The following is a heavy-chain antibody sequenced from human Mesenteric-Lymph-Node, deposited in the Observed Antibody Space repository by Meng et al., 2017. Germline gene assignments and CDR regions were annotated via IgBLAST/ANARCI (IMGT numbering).Heavy chain of an antibody. V-gene: IGHV3-30*01. CDR1: GFTFSSYS. CDR2: ISYDGSNK. D-gene: IGHD4-23*01. CDR3: ASDMGYGGNSDY. J-gene: IGHJ4*02. Sequence: GGSLRLSCAASGFTFSSYSMHWVRPAPGRGLEWVAVISYDGSNKYYADSVKGRFTISRDNSKNTLYLQMNNRRAEDTAVYYWASDMGYGGNSDYWGQGTLVTVSS.